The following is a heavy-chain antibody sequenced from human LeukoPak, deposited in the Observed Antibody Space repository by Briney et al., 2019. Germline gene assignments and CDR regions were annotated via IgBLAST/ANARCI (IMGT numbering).Heavy chain of an antibody. D-gene: IGHD3-9*01. CDR3: GKTDIYFNPIDY. CDR2: IHRAGRT. J-gene: IGHJ4*02. Sequence: SETLSLTCAVSGDSISSSEWWIWVRQPPGQGLEWIGEIHRAGRTRYNPSLKSRVTISMDYSKNQFSLKLTSVTAADTAIYYCGKTDIYFNPIDYWGPGSLVTVSS. CDR1: GDSISSSEW. V-gene: IGHV4-4*02.